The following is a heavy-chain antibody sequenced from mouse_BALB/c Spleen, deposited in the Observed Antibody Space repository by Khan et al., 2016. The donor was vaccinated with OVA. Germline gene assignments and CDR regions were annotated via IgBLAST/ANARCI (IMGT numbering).Heavy chain of an antibody. CDR2: ISYSGNT. Sequence: EVQLVESGPGLVKPSQSLSLTCTVTGYSITSDYAWNLIRQFPGNKLEWMGFISYSGNTKYNPSLKSRFSITRDTSKNQFFLQLNSVTTEDTATDYCARVYGGDFDYWGQGTSLTVSS. CDR3: ARVYGGDFDY. D-gene: IGHD1-1*01. J-gene: IGHJ2*02. V-gene: IGHV3-2*02. CDR1: GYSITSDYA.